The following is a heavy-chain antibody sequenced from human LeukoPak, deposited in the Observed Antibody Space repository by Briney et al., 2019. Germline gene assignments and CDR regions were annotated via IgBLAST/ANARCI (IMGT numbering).Heavy chain of an antibody. V-gene: IGHV4-38-2*02. CDR1: GYSISSGYY. D-gene: IGHD2-21*01. CDR2: IYHSGST. CDR3: ARSTVVNNLDY. J-gene: IGHJ4*02. Sequence: PSETLSLTCTVSGYSISSGYYWGWIRQPPGKGLEWIGSIYHSGSTYYNPSLKSRVTISVDTSKNQFSLKLSSVTAADTAVYYCARSTVVNNLDYWGRGTLVTVSS.